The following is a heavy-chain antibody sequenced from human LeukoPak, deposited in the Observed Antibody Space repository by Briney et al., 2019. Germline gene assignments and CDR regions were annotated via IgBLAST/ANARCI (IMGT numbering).Heavy chain of an antibody. V-gene: IGHV1-2*02. Sequence: ASVKVSSKASGYTLTGYYIHWVRSAPGQGLAWMGWINPNSGGTNYAQKFQGRVTMTWDTSINTAYMELSRLTSDDTAVYYCARAGSSAYYLQYLQYWGQGTLVTVSS. CDR3: ARAGSSAYYLQYLQY. CDR2: INPNSGGT. D-gene: IGHD3-22*01. CDR1: GYTLTGYY. J-gene: IGHJ1*01.